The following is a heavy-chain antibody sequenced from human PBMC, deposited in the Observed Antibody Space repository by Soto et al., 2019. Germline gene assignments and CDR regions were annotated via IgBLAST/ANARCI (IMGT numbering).Heavy chain of an antibody. Sequence: SVNFSCNAPGVTFSSYTISWARQAPGQGLEWTGRIIPILGIANYAQKFQGRVTITADKSTSTAYMELSSLRSEDTAVYYCARNRFGNIHMDVWGQGTTVTVS. V-gene: IGHV1-69*02. D-gene: IGHD3-10*01. CDR3: ARNRFGNIHMDV. J-gene: IGHJ6*02. CDR2: IIPILGIA. CDR1: GVTFSSYT.